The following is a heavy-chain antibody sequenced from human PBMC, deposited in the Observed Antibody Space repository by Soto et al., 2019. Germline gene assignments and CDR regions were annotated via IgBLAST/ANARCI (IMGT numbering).Heavy chain of an antibody. V-gene: IGHV4-4*02. CDR3: ARTPAAGASWFDP. CDR2: VYHSGST. CDR1: GGSISSSNW. D-gene: IGHD2-2*01. Sequence: QVQLQESGPGLVKPSGTLSLTCAVYGGSISSSNWWSWVRQPPGKGLAWIGEVYHSGSTNYNPALKSRATLSVDKSKYQVSRKLSSVTAADTAVYYCARTPAAGASWFDPWGQGTLVTVSS. J-gene: IGHJ5*02.